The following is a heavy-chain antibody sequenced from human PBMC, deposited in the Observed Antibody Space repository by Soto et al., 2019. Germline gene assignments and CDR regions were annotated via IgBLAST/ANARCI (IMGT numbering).Heavy chain of an antibody. J-gene: IGHJ6*03. Sequence: ASVKVSCKASGYTFTSYAMHWVRQAPGQRLEWMGWINAGNGNTKYSQKFQGRVTITRDTSPSTAYMELSSLRSEDTAVYYCARVVGGRPLGSVYAIRNYYYYYMDVWGKGTTVTVSS. V-gene: IGHV1-3*01. CDR2: INAGNGNT. D-gene: IGHD2-8*01. CDR1: GYTFTSYA. CDR3: ARVVGGRPLGSVYAIRNYYYYYMDV.